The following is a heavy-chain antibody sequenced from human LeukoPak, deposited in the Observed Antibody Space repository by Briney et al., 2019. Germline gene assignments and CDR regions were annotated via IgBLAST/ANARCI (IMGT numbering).Heavy chain of an antibody. D-gene: IGHD2-15*01. CDR1: GFTFSSYA. J-gene: IGHJ4*02. CDR2: ISGSGGST. CDR3: ARTPNLYCSGGSCYLDY. V-gene: IGHV3-23*01. Sequence: GGSLRLSCAASGFTFSSYAMSWVRQAPGKGLEWVSAISGSGGSTYYADSVEGRLTISRDNSKSTLYLQMNSLRAEDTAVYYCARTPNLYCSGGSCYLDYWGQGTLVTVSS.